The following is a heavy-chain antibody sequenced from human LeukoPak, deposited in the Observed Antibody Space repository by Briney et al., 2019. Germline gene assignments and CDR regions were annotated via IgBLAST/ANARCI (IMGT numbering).Heavy chain of an antibody. CDR2: NPKSGDT. CDR1: GYTFTGYH. V-gene: IGHV1-2*02. D-gene: IGHD3-10*01. CDR3: ARLGGNLWSVFDI. Sequence: GASVKVSCKASGYTFTGYHIHWVRQAPGQGLEWMGGNPKSGDTNYAQQFQGRVTMTRDTSITTAYMELSNLRSDDTAVYYCARLGGNLWSVFDIWVQGTMVTVSS. J-gene: IGHJ3*02.